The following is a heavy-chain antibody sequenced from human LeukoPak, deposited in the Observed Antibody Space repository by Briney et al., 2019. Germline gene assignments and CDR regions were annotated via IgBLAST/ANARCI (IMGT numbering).Heavy chain of an antibody. V-gene: IGHV3-43*01. Sequence: GGSLRLSCAASGFTFDDYTMHWVRQAPGKGLEWLSLITRDAYSSMYADSVKGRFTISRDNAKNSLYLQMNSLRAEDTAVYYCARGGYYPDYWGQGTLVTVSS. CDR1: GFTFDDYT. CDR3: ARGGYYPDY. D-gene: IGHD3-22*01. CDR2: ITRDAYSS. J-gene: IGHJ4*02.